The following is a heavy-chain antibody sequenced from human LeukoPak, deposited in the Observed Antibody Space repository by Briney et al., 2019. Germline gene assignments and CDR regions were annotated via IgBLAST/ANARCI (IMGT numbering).Heavy chain of an antibody. D-gene: IGHD2-2*01. Sequence: GASVKVSCKASGYTFTGYYMHWVRQAPGQGLEWMGIINPSGGSTSYAQKFQGRVTMTRDTSTSTVYMELSSLRSEDTAVYYCASFTAEYCSSTSCYPTTNDAFDIWGQGTMVTVSS. CDR3: ASFTAEYCSSTSCYPTTNDAFDI. J-gene: IGHJ3*02. CDR2: INPSGGST. CDR1: GYTFTGYY. V-gene: IGHV1-46*01.